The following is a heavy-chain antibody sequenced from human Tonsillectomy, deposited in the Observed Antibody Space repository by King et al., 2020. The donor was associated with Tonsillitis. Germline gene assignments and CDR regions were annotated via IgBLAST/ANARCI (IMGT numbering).Heavy chain of an antibody. CDR2: INVKNGDT. J-gene: IGHJ4*02. D-gene: IGHD1-1*01. Sequence: VQLVQSGTEVKKPGASVKVSCKTSGYTFRSYGISWVRQAPGQGLEWMGWINVKNGDTNYAQNFQGRVNMTTETSTSTAYMELRSLRTDDTAVYYCAGDPDGNDDFDYWGQGSLVTVSS. CDR3: AGDPDGNDDFDY. CDR1: GYTFRSYG. V-gene: IGHV1-18*01.